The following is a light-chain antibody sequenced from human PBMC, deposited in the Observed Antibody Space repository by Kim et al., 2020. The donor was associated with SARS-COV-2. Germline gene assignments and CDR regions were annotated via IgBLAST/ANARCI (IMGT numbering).Light chain of an antibody. J-gene: IGKJ1*01. CDR2: KAS. CDR3: QQYNSSPCT. CDR1: QSISSW. V-gene: IGKV1-5*03. Sequence: DIQMTQSPSTLSASVGDRVTITCRASQSISSWLAWYQQKPGKAPKLLIYKASSLESGVPSRFSGSGSGTEFTLTISSLQPDDFATYYCQQYNSSPCTFGQGTKVYIK.